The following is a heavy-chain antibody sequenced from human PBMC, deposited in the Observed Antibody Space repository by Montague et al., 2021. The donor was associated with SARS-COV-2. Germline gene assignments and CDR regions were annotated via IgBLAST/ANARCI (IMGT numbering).Heavy chain of an antibody. D-gene: IGHD2-15*01. CDR1: GFTFSSYW. CDR3: ARDLGAVVVAAIKYYYYGMDV. V-gene: IGHV3-7*03. Sequence: SLRLSCAASGFTFSSYWMSWVRRAPGKGLEWVANIKQDGSEKYYVDSVKGRFTISRDNAKNSLYLQMNSLRAEDTAVYYCARDLGAVVVAAIKYYYYGMDVWGQGTTVTVSS. CDR2: IKQDGSEK. J-gene: IGHJ6*02.